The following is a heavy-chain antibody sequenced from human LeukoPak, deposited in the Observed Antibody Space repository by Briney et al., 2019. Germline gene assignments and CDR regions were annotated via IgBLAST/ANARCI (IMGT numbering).Heavy chain of an antibody. CDR1: GFTFSSYS. CDR3: ARYYYDSSGYYPRPFDY. D-gene: IGHD3-22*01. Sequence: GGSLRLSCAASGFTFSSYSMNWVRQAPGEGLEWVSSISSSSSYIYYADSVKGRFTISRDNAKNSLYLQMNSLRAEDTAVYYCARYYYDSSGYYPRPFDYWGQGTLDTVSS. CDR2: ISSSSSYI. V-gene: IGHV3-21*01. J-gene: IGHJ4*02.